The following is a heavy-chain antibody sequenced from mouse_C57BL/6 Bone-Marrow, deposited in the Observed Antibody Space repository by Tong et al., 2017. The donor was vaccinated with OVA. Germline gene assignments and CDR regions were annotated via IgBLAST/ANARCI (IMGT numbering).Heavy chain of an antibody. V-gene: IGHV10-1*01. D-gene: IGHD6-1*01. CDR3: ASPLTYFDY. J-gene: IGHJ2*01. CDR1: GFSFNTYA. Sequence: EVQLQESGGGLVQPKGSLKLSCAASGFSFNTYAMNWVRQAPGKGLEWVARIRSKSNNYATYYADSVKDRFTISRDDSESMLYLQMNNLKTEDTAMYYCASPLTYFDYWGQGTTLTVSS. CDR2: IRSKSNNYAT.